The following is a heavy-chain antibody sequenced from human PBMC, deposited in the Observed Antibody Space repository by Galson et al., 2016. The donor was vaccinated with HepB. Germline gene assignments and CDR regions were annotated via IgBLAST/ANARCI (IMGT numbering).Heavy chain of an antibody. Sequence: SVKVSCKASGYSFTNYAISWVRQAPGQGVEWMGLISDYNGNTNYAQNLQGRVTMTTDTSTSTAYMELRSLRSDDTAVYYCARGTVEFEYWGQGTLVTVSS. CDR3: ARGTVEFEY. CDR2: ISDYNGNT. J-gene: IGHJ4*02. V-gene: IGHV1-18*01. D-gene: IGHD4-23*01. CDR1: GYSFTNYA.